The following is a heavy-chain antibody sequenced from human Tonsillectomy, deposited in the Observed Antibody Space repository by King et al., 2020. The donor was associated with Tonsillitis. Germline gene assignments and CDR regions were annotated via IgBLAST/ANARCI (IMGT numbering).Heavy chain of an antibody. CDR2: ISWNSTSI. D-gene: IGHD6-19*01. Sequence: VQLVESGGGLVQPGRSLRLSCAASGFTFDDYAMHWVRQGPGKGLEWVAGISWNSTSINCADSVKGRFTISRDNAKNDVYLQMNSLRPEDTAFYYCAKAWYNSGWCVGFDCWGPGTLVTVSS. V-gene: IGHV3-9*01. CDR3: AKAWYNSGWCVGFDC. CDR1: GFTFDDYA. J-gene: IGHJ4*02.